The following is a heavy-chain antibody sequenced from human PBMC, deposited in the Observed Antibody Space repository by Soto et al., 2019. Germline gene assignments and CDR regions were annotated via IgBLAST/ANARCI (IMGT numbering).Heavy chain of an antibody. J-gene: IGHJ5*02. V-gene: IGHV1-69*01. Sequence: QVQLVQSGAEIKKPASSVKVSCKACGGSDVFNNYPVSWVRQAPGQGLEWMGAIITMFNTADYAQRFLGRVTITADEFTRTVYMELTSLTSDDTAVYYCARHYPTAVSGAGWFDTWGQGTLVTVSS. CDR1: GGSDVFNNYP. CDR3: ARHYPTAVSGAGWFDT. D-gene: IGHD6-19*01. CDR2: IITMFNTA.